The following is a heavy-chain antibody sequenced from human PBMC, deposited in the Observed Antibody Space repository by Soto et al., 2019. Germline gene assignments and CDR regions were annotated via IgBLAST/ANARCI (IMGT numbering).Heavy chain of an antibody. D-gene: IGHD3-10*01. CDR3: ARARYYYGSGSYRNWFDP. V-gene: IGHV1-69*02. CDR2: IIPILGIA. CDR1: GGTFSSYT. Sequence: SVKVSCKASGGTFSSYTISWVRQAPGQGLEWMGRIIPILGIANYAQKFQGRVTITADKSTSTAYMELSSLRSEDTAVYYCARARYYYGSGSYRNWFDPWGQGTLVTVSS. J-gene: IGHJ5*02.